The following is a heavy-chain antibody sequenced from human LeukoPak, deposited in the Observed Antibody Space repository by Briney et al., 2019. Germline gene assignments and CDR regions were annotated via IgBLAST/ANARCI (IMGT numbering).Heavy chain of an antibody. CDR3: ASGLLTSSSGYPYFET. J-gene: IGHJ5*02. CDR1: GFAFSDYY. CDR2: ISHTSRTI. Sequence: GGSLRLFCAASGFAFSDYYINWIRQAPGQGLEWISYISHTSRTIYYAEPVKGRFTISRDNTEKLVYLQMNSLRADDTAVYYCASGLLTSSSGYPYFETWGQGTLVTVSS. D-gene: IGHD3-22*01. V-gene: IGHV3-11*01.